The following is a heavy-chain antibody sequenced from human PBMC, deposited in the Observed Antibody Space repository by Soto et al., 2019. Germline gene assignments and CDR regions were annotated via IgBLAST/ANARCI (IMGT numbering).Heavy chain of an antibody. D-gene: IGHD6-19*01. V-gene: IGHV3-23*01. J-gene: IGHJ3*02. Sequence: GGSLRLSCAASGFTFSSYVMSWVRQAPGKGLEWVSAISGSGGSTYYADSVKGRFTISRDNSKNTLYLQMNSLRAEDTAVYYCAKDLDSSGWPDAFDIWGQGTMVTVSS. CDR2: ISGSGGST. CDR1: GFTFSSYV. CDR3: AKDLDSSGWPDAFDI.